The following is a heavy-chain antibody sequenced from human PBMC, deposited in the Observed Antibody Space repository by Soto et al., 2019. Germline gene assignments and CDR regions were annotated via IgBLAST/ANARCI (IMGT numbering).Heavy chain of an antibody. J-gene: IGHJ4*02. D-gene: IGHD3-3*01. Sequence: EVQLLESGGGLVQPGGSLRLSGAASGFTFSSYAMSWVRQAPGKGPEWVSGISDSGGRTYYADSVKGRFTIARDNSKNTLYLQMNSLRAEDTAVYYCAKAWSGAHFDYWGQGTLVTVSS. CDR3: AKAWSGAHFDY. CDR1: GFTFSSYA. V-gene: IGHV3-23*01. CDR2: ISDSGGRT.